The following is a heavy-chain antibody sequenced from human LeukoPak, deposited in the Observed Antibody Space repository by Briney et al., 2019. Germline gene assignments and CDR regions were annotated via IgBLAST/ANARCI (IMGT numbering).Heavy chain of an antibody. J-gene: IGHJ3*02. CDR1: GFTSSSYS. V-gene: IGHV3-48*01. CDR3: ARAAAYYDILTGYSDRGAFDI. Sequence: PGGSLRLSCAASGFTSSSYSMNWVRQAPGKGLEWVSYISVGGSIIYQADSVKGRFTISRDNAKSSLYLQMSSLRAEDTALYYCARAAAYYDILTGYSDRGAFDIWGQGTMVTVSS. CDR2: ISVGGSII. D-gene: IGHD3-9*01.